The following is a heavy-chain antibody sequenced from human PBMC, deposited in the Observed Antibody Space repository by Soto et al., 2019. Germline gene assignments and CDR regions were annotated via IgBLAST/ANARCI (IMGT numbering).Heavy chain of an antibody. CDR3: ARYYYDSSGYYYFDY. V-gene: IGHV4-34*01. CDR2: INHSGST. CDR1: GGSFGGYY. J-gene: IGHJ4*02. Sequence: SETLSLTCAVYGGSFGGYYWSWIRQPPGKGLEWIGEINHSGSTNYNPSLRSRVTISVDTSKNQFSLKLSSVTAADTAVYYCARYYYDSSGYYYFDYWGQGTLVTVSS. D-gene: IGHD3-22*01.